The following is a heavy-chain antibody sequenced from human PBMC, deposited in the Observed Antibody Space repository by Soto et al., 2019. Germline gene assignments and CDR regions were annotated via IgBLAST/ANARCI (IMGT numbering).Heavy chain of an antibody. D-gene: IGHD6-13*01. V-gene: IGHV1-46*01. CDR2: FNPTSGST. CDR1: GYTFINYY. Sequence: QVQLVQSGAEVKKPGASVKLSSKASGYTFINYYIHWVRQDPGQGLEWMGIFNPTSGSTNYAQKFQGRVTLTMDTSTRTVYMELSSLRFDDTAVYYCARDLAAGDYWGQGTLVTVSS. CDR3: ARDLAAGDY. J-gene: IGHJ4*02.